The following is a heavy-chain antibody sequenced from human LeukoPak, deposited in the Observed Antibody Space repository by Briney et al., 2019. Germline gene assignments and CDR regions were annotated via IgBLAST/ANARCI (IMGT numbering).Heavy chain of an antibody. D-gene: IGHD2-21*02. CDR2: IIPIFGTA. V-gene: IGHV1-69*05. J-gene: IGHJ4*02. Sequence: SSVKVSCKACGGTFSSYAISWVRPAPGQGLDWMGGIIPIFGTANYAQKFQGRVTITTDESTSTAYMELSSLRSEDTAVYYCARGLYRVGDCYLYWGQGTLVTVSS. CDR3: ARGLYRVGDCYLY. CDR1: GGTFSSYA.